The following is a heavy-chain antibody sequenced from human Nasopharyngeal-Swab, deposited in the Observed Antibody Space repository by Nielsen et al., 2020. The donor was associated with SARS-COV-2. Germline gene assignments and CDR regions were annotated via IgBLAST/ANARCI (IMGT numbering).Heavy chain of an antibody. V-gene: IGHV4-59*01. Sequence: SETLSLTCTVSGGSISSYYWSWIWQPPGKGLEWIGYLYHSGGTNYNPSLKSRVTISVDTSKNQFSLKLSSVTAADTAVYYCAREFGDTFDYWGQGTLVTVSS. D-gene: IGHD2-21*01. CDR2: LYHSGGT. CDR1: GGSISSYY. J-gene: IGHJ4*02. CDR3: AREFGDTFDY.